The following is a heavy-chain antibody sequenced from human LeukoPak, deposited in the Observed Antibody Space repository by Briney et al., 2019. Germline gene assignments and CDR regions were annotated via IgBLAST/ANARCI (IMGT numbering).Heavy chain of an antibody. Sequence: SSETLSLTCTVSGGSISSYYWSWIRQPAGKGLEWIGRIYTSGSTNYNPSLKSRVTTSVDTSKNQFSLKLSSVTAADTAVYYCARGRSGWYYQSAFDIWGQGTMVTVSS. CDR2: IYTSGST. J-gene: IGHJ3*02. V-gene: IGHV4-4*07. D-gene: IGHD6-19*01. CDR1: GGSISSYY. CDR3: ARGRSGWYYQSAFDI.